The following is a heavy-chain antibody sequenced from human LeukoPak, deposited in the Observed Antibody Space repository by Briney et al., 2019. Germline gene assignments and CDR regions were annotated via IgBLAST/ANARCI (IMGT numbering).Heavy chain of an antibody. CDR3: ARAIIAAADAFDI. CDR1: GFTFDDYA. V-gene: IGHV3-9*03. Sequence: PGGSLRLSCAASGFTFDDYAMHWVRQAPGKGLEWVSGISWNSGSIGYADSVKGRFTISRDNAKNSLHLQMNSLRAEDMALYYCARAIIAAADAFDIWGQGTMVTVSS. D-gene: IGHD6-13*01. CDR2: ISWNSGSI. J-gene: IGHJ3*02.